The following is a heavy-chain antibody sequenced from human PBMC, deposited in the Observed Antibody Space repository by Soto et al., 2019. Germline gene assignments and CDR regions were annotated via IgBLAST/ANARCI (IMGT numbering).Heavy chain of an antibody. J-gene: IGHJ4*02. CDR3: ARDQGSSGYYSPNYYFDY. V-gene: IGHV1-69*13. Sequence: SVKVSCKASGGTFSSYAISWVRQAPGQGLEWMGGIIPIFGTANYAQKFQGRVTITADESTSTAYMELSSLRSEDTAVYYCARDQGSSGYYSPNYYFDYWGQGTLVTVSS. CDR2: IIPIFGTA. D-gene: IGHD3-22*01. CDR1: GGTFSSYA.